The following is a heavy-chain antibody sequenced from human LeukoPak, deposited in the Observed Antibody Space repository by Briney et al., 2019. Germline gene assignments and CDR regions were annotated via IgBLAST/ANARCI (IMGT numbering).Heavy chain of an antibody. D-gene: IGHD3-22*01. CDR1: GYTFTSYD. J-gene: IGHJ4*02. CDR3: TRRSDDYDSSAYYH. CDR2: VNPNSGNT. V-gene: IGHV1-8*01. Sequence: ASVKVSCKTSGYTFTSYDLNWVRQATGQGLEWMGWVNPNSGNTGYAQKFQGRVTMTMDPSISTAYMELSSLRSEDTVVYYCTRRSDDYDSSAYYHWGQGTLVTVSS.